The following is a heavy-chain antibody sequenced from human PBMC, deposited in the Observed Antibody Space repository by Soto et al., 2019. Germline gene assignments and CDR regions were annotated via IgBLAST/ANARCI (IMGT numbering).Heavy chain of an antibody. D-gene: IGHD6-13*01. CDR3: ASQQQLGILDY. V-gene: IGHV1-69*13. J-gene: IGHJ4*02. Sequence: SVKVSCKASGDTFSSYAISWVRQAPGQGLEWMGGIIPIFGTANYAQKFQGRVTITADESTSTAYMELSSLRSEDTAVYYCASQQQLGILDYWGQGTLVTVSS. CDR2: IIPIFGTA. CDR1: GDTFSSYA.